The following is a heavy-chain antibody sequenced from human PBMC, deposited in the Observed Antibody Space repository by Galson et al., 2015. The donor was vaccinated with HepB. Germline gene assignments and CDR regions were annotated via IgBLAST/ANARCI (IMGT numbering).Heavy chain of an antibody. V-gene: IGHV3-7*03. Sequence: SLRLSCAASGFTFSSYWMSWVRQAPGEGLEWVANIKQDGSEKYYVDSVKGRFTISRDNAKNSLCLQMNSLRAEDTAVYYCASLRVYFAAGALDYWGQGALVTVSS. D-gene: IGHD2-21*01. CDR3: ASLRVYFAAGALDY. CDR1: GFTFSSYW. J-gene: IGHJ4*02. CDR2: IKQDGSEK.